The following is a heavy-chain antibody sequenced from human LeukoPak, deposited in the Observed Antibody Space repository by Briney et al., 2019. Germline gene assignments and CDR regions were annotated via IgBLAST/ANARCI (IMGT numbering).Heavy chain of an antibody. CDR3: ASLGVPAAIHYFDY. D-gene: IGHD2-2*01. CDR1: GGSTSGGNYY. J-gene: IGHJ4*02. Sequence: SETLSLTCIVSGGSTSGGNYYWGWIRRPPGKGLEWIGGISSSGNTYYNPSLKSRITISIDTSKNHFSLKLSSVTAADTAVYYCASLGVPAAIHYFDYWGQGTLVTVSS. V-gene: IGHV4-39*02. CDR2: ISSSGNT.